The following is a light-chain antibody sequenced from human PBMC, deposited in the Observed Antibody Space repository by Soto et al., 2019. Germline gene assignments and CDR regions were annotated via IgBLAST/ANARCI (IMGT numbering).Light chain of an antibody. CDR2: GAS. Sequence: EIVMTQSPATLSVSPGERATLSFRASQSVSSNLAWYQQKPGQAPRLLIYGASTSATGSPARSSGSGSGTEFTLTISSLQSEDFAVYYCQQYNNWPPLTFGGGTKVEIK. V-gene: IGKV3-15*01. CDR3: QQYNNWPPLT. J-gene: IGKJ4*01. CDR1: QSVSSN.